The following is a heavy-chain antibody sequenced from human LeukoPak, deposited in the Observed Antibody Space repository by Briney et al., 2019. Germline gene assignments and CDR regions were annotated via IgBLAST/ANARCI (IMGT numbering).Heavy chain of an antibody. V-gene: IGHV3-23*01. CDR3: AKDLAIRGDS. Sequence: GGSLRLSCAASGFTFNIYAMSWVRQAPGKGLEWVSAILASGRGTHYSASVKGRFIISRDDSKNTLYLQMGSLRAEDTAVYFCAKDLAIRGDSWGQGTLVTVSS. CDR1: GFTFNIYA. J-gene: IGHJ5*01. CDR2: ILASGRGT.